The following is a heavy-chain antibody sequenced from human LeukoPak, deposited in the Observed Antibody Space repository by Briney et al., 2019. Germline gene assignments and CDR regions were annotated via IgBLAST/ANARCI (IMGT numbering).Heavy chain of an antibody. J-gene: IGHJ4*02. CDR2: INPNSGGT. V-gene: IGHV1-2*02. Sequence: ASVKVSCKASGYTFTGYYMHWVRQAPGQGLEWMGWINPNSGGTNYAQKFQGRVTMTRDTSISTAYMELSRLRSDDTAVYYCARTLGSYGLVSDDYWGQGTLVTVSS. CDR3: ARTLGSYGLVSDDY. D-gene: IGHD5-18*01. CDR1: GYTFTGYY.